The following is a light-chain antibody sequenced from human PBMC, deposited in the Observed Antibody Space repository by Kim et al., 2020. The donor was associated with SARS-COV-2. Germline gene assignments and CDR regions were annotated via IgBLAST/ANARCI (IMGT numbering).Light chain of an antibody. CDR3: QQYGSSALT. CDR2: GAS. J-gene: IGKJ4*01. Sequence: ETLLTQSPGTLSLSPGERATLSCRASRNIDNNYLVWYQQRPGQAPRLLIYGASNRATGIPDRFSGSGSGTDFTLTINRLEPEDFAVYYCQQYGSSALTFGGGTKVDIK. CDR1: RNIDNNY. V-gene: IGKV3-20*01.